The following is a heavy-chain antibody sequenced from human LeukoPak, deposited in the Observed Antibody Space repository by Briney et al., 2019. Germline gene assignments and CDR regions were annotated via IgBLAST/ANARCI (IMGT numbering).Heavy chain of an antibody. V-gene: IGHV1-69*13. CDR1: GGTFSSYA. D-gene: IGHD3-22*01. Sequence: GASVEVSCKASGGTFSSYAISWVRQAPGQGLEWMGGIIPIFGTANYAQKFQGRVTITADESTSTAYMELSSLRSEDTAVYYCAGPSGSYYDSSGYPYYFDYWGQGTLVTVSS. J-gene: IGHJ4*02. CDR3: AGPSGSYYDSSGYPYYFDY. CDR2: IIPIFGTA.